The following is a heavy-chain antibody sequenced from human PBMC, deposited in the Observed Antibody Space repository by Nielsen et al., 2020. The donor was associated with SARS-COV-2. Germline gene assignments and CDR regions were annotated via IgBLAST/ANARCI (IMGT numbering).Heavy chain of an antibody. CDR2: ISSSSSYT. V-gene: IGHV3-11*06. CDR1: GFTFSDYY. CDR3: ARWPGDIERITIFGANYYMDV. Sequence: GGSLRLSCAASGFTFSDYYMSWIRQAPGKGLEWVSYISSSSSYTNYADSVKGRFTISRDNAKNSLYLQMNSLRAEDTAVYYCARWPGDIERITIFGANYYMDVWGKGTTVTVSS. D-gene: IGHD3-3*01. J-gene: IGHJ6*03.